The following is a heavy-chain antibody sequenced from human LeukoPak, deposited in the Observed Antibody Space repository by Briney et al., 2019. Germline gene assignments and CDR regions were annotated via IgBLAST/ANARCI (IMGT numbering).Heavy chain of an antibody. CDR2: IKQDGSEK. D-gene: IGHD3-22*01. V-gene: IGHV3-7*04. CDR1: EFTFSNYD. CDR3: ARAYYYDSSGYYYVHPYDY. Sequence: GRSLRLSCAASEFTFSNYDMQWVRQAPGKGLEWVAYIKQDGSEKYYVDSVKGRFTISRDNAKNTLYLQMNSLRAEDTAVYYCARAYYYDSSGYYYVHPYDYWGQGTLVTVSS. J-gene: IGHJ4*02.